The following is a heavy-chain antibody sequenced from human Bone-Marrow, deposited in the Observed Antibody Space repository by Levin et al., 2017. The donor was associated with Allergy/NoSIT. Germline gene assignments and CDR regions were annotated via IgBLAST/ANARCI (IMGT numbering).Heavy chain of an antibody. CDR3: ARYLIVSMVQGAFNY. CDR1: GFTFSSYA. Sequence: GGSLRLSCAASGFTFSSYAMSWVRQAPGKGLEWVSAISGSGGSTYYADSVKGRFTISRDNSKNTLYLQMNSLRAEDTAVYYCARYLIVSMVQGAFNYWGQGTLVTVSS. J-gene: IGHJ4*02. CDR2: ISGSGGST. V-gene: IGHV3-23*01. D-gene: IGHD3-10*01.